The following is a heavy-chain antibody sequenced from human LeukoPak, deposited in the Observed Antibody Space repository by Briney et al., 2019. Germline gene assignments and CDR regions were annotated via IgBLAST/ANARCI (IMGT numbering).Heavy chain of an antibody. D-gene: IGHD2-2*01. Sequence: ASVKVSCKVSGYTLTELSMHWVRQAPGKGLEWMGGFDPEDGETIYAQKFQGRVTMTEDTSTDTAYMELSSLRSEDTAVYYCATDPLNVVVPAATKFYGMDVWGQGTTVTVS. CDR2: FDPEDGET. CDR1: GYTLTELS. V-gene: IGHV1-24*01. J-gene: IGHJ6*02. CDR3: ATDPLNVVVPAATKFYGMDV.